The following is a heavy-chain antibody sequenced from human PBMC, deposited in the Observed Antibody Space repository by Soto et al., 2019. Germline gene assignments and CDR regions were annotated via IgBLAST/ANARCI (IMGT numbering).Heavy chain of an antibody. CDR1: GGSFSGYY. CDR3: ARAERNCSSTSCYDYYYYMDV. V-gene: IGHV4-34*01. CDR2: INHSGST. Sequence: SETLSLTCAVYGGSFSGYYWSWIRQPPGKGLEWIGEINHSGSTNYNPSLKSRVTISVDTSKNQFSLKLSSVTAADTAVYYCARAERNCSSTSCYDYYYYMDVWGKGTTVTVSS. J-gene: IGHJ6*03. D-gene: IGHD2-2*01.